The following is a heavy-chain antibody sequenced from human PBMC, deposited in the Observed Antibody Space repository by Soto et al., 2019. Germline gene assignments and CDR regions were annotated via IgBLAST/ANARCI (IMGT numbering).Heavy chain of an antibody. CDR2: ISYDGSNK. CDR3: AREASFRYYYDSSGYFDY. D-gene: IGHD3-22*01. V-gene: IGHV3-30-3*01. CDR1: GFTFSSYA. J-gene: IGHJ4*02. Sequence: GGSLRLSCAASGFTFSSYAMHWVRQAPGKGLEWVAVISYDGSNKYYADSVKGRFTISRDNSKNTLYLQMNSLRAEDTAVYYCAREASFRYYYDSSGYFDYWGQGTLVTVSS.